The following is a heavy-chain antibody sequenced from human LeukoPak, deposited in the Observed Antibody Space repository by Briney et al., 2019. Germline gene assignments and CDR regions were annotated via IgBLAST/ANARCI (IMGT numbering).Heavy chain of an antibody. D-gene: IGHD2-21*02. CDR3: ANQYCGSNCYSGFDY. Sequence: GGSLRLSCAASGFTFSSYAMSWVRQAPGKGLEWVSSISGSGGSTYYAGSVKGRFTISRDNSKNTLYLQMNSLRAEDTAVYYCANQYCGSNCYSGFDYWGQGTLVTVSS. CDR1: GFTFSSYA. CDR2: ISGSGGST. V-gene: IGHV3-23*01. J-gene: IGHJ4*02.